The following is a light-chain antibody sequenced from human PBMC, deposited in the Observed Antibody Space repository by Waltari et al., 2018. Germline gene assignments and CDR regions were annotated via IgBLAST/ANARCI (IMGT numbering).Light chain of an antibody. CDR2: WAS. Sequence: DIVMTQSPDSLAVSLGERATINCKSSQSVLYRSNSKDYLAWYQQKPGQPPKLLIYWASTQESGVPDRFSGGGSGTDFTLTISSLQAEDVAVYYCQQYYTIPLTFGGGTKVEIK. CDR3: QQYYTIPLT. V-gene: IGKV4-1*01. J-gene: IGKJ4*01. CDR1: QSVLYRSNSKDY.